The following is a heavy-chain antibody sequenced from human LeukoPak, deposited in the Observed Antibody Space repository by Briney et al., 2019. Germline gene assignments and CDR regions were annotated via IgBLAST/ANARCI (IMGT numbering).Heavy chain of an antibody. D-gene: IGHD6-6*01. CDR1: GGSFSGYF. J-gene: IGHJ6*03. V-gene: IGHV4-34*01. Sequence: SETLSLTCAVYGGSFSGYFWSWIRQPPGKGLEWIGEINHSGSTNYNPSLKSRVTISVDTSKNQFSLKLSSVTAADTAVYYCARSGYSSSSADMDVWGKGTTVTVSS. CDR2: INHSGST. CDR3: ARSGYSSSSADMDV.